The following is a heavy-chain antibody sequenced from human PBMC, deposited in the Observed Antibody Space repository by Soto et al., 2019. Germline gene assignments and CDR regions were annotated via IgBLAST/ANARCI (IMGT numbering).Heavy chain of an antibody. D-gene: IGHD3-10*01. J-gene: IGHJ4*02. Sequence: SETLSLTCTVSGGSTSSYYWSWIRQPPGKGLEWIGYIYYSGSTNYNPSLKSRVTISVDTSKNQFSLKLSSVTAADTAVYYCARASYYYGSGSPFDYWGQGTLVTVSS. CDR3: ARASYYYGSGSPFDY. V-gene: IGHV4-59*01. CDR2: IYYSGST. CDR1: GGSTSSYY.